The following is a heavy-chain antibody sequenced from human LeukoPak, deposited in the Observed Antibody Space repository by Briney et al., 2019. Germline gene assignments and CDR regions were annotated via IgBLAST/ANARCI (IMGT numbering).Heavy chain of an antibody. D-gene: IGHD6-19*01. CDR3: ARIRWDLAVAGTVYFQH. Sequence: KASQTLSLTCTVSGGSISSSSYYWGWIRQPPGKGLEWIGSIYYSGSTYYNPSLKSRVTISVDTSKNQFSLKLSSVTAADTAVYYCARIRWDLAVAGTVYFQHWGQGTLVTVSS. CDR1: GGSISSSSYY. CDR2: IYYSGST. V-gene: IGHV4-39*07. J-gene: IGHJ1*01.